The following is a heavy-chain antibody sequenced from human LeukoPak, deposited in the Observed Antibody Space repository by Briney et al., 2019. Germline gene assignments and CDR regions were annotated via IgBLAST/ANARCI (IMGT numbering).Heavy chain of an antibody. J-gene: IGHJ4*02. CDR3: ARRAGGYSHPYDY. CDR1: GFTFSSYS. D-gene: IGHD4-23*01. V-gene: IGHV3-53*01. CDR2: IYSGGTT. Sequence: GGSLRLSCTASGFTFSSYSMNWVRQAPGKGLEWVSLIYSGGTTYYADSVKGRFTISRDNSKNTLYLQMNSLRAEDTAVYYCARRAGGYSHPYDYWGQGILVTVSS.